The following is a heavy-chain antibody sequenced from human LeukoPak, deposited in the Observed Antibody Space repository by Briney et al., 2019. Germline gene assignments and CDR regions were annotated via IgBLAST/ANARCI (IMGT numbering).Heavy chain of an antibody. CDR2: IIPIFGTA. CDR3: AGEIFIDAFDI. V-gene: IGHV1-69*13. D-gene: IGHD3-3*01. J-gene: IGHJ3*02. CDR1: GGTFSSYA. Sequence: GASVKVSCKASGGTFSSYAISWVRQAPGQGLEWMGGIIPIFGTANYAQKFQGRVTITADESTSTAYMELSSLRSEDTAVYYCAGEIFIDAFDIWGQGTMVTVSS.